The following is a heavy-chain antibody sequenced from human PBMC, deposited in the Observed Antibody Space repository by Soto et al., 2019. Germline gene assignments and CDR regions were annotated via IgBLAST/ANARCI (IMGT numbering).Heavy chain of an antibody. CDR1: GCTFSSYT. CDR3: ARDTSYGRIFDY. V-gene: IGHV1-69*04. D-gene: IGHD5-18*01. CDR2: IIPILGIA. Sequence: SVKVSCKSSGCTFSSYTISCVRQAPGQGLEWMGRIIPILGIANYAQKFQGRVTITADKSTSTAYMELSSLRSEDTAVYYCARDTSYGRIFDYWGQGTLVTVSS. J-gene: IGHJ4*02.